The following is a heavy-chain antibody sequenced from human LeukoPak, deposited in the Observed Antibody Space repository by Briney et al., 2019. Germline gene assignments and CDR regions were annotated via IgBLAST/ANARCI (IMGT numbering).Heavy chain of an antibody. CDR1: GYTFTSYG. CDR2: ISAYNGNT. CDR3: ARENGVDYYYYYMDV. J-gene: IGHJ6*03. D-gene: IGHD1-1*01. Sequence: ASVKVSCKASGYTFTSYGISWVRQAPGQGLEWMGWISAYNGNTDYAQKLQGRVTMTTDTSTSTAYMELRSLRSDDTAVYYCARENGVDYYYYYMDVWGKGTTVTASS. V-gene: IGHV1-18*01.